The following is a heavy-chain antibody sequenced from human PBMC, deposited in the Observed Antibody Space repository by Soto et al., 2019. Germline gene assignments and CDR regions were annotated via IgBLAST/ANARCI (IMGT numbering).Heavy chain of an antibody. D-gene: IGHD3-10*01. Sequence: SETLSLTCAVYGGSFSAYSCTWIRHPPGKGLEWIGEINHSGSTNYNPSLKSRVTLSVDTSKNQLSLNLRAVTAADTAVYYCVRGQGLLLIGSEENWFVPWFQATPVSV. V-gene: IGHV4-34*01. CDR3: VRGQGLLLIGSEENWFVP. CDR1: GGSFSAYS. CDR2: INHSGST. J-gene: IGHJ5*02.